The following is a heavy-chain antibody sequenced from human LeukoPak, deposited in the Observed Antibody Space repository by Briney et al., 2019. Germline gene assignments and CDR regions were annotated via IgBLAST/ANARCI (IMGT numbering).Heavy chain of an antibody. CDR3: ARDRRRYDYYCNYMDV. D-gene: IGHD1-14*01. J-gene: IGHJ6*03. Sequence: GASVKVSCKASGGTFSSYAISWVRQAPGQGLEWMGGIIPIFGTANYAQKFQGRVTITADESTSTAYMELSSLRSEDTAVYYCARDRRRYDYYCNYMDVWGKGTTVTVSS. CDR1: GGTFSSYA. V-gene: IGHV1-69*13. CDR2: IIPIFGTA.